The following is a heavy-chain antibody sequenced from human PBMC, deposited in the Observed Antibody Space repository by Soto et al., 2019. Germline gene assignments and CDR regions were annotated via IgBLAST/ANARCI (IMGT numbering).Heavy chain of an antibody. CDR3: ARTPISPVVVVPAHYGMDV. CDR1: GYTFTGYY. D-gene: IGHD2-2*01. CDR2: INPNSGGT. V-gene: IGHV1-2*04. Sequence: GASVKVSCKASGYTFTGYYMHWVRQAPGQGLEWMGWINPNSGGTNYAQKFQGWVTMTRDTSISTAYMELSRLRSDDTAVYYCARTPISPVVVVPAHYGMDVWGQGTTVTVSS. J-gene: IGHJ6*02.